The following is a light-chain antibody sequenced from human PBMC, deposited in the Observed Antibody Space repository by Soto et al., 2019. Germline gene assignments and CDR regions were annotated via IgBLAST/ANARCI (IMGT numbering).Light chain of an antibody. CDR1: QSLLSSNGYNY. V-gene: IGKV1-39*01. Sequence: MTQSPLSLPVTPGEPASISCRSSQSLLSSNGYNYLNWYQQKPGTAPKPLIYAASSLQGGVPSRFSGSGSATDFALTISSLQPEDFATYYCQQSYDLPRTFGQGTKLEIK. CDR3: QQSYDLPRT. J-gene: IGKJ2*01. CDR2: AAS.